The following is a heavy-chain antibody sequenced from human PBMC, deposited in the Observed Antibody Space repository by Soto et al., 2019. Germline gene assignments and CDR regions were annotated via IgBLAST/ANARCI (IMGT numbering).Heavy chain of an antibody. V-gene: IGHV1-2*02. Sequence: VASVKVSCKASGYTFTGYYMHWVRQAPGQGLEWMGWINPNSGGTNYAQKFQGRVTMTRDTSISTAYMELSRLRSDDTAVYYCASPTTPPYYYYYYGMGVWGQGTTVTVSS. J-gene: IGHJ6*02. CDR2: INPNSGGT. D-gene: IGHD1-26*01. CDR3: ASPTTPPYYYYYYGMGV. CDR1: GYTFTGYY.